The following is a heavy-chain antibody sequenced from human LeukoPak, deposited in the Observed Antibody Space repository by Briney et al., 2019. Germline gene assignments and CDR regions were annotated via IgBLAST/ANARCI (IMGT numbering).Heavy chain of an antibody. CDR3: VKASSSSPQYNWFDA. CDR2: ISYDGSNK. V-gene: IGHV3-30*18. CDR1: GFTFSGYG. J-gene: IGHJ5*02. D-gene: IGHD6-6*01. Sequence: GGSLRLSCAASGFTFSGYGMHWVRQAPGKGLEWVAVISYDGSNKYYADSVKGRFTISRDNSKNTLYLQMNSLRAEDTALYYCVKASSSSPQYNWFDAWGQGTLVTVSS.